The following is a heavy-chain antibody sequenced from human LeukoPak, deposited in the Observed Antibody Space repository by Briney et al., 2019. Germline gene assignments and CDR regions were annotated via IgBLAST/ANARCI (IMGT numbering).Heavy chain of an antibody. V-gene: IGHV6-1*01. D-gene: IGHD6-13*01. CDR1: GDSVSSSRAA. J-gene: IGHJ4*02. CDR2: TYYGSKWYY. CDR3: AKDRRSAAAAPFDY. Sequence: SQTLSLTCAISGDSVSSSRAAWNWIGQSPSRGLEWLGRTYYGSKWYYDYAVSVKSRITINADTSKNRFSLQLYSMTPEDTAVYYCAKDRRSAAAAPFDYWGQGTLVTVSS.